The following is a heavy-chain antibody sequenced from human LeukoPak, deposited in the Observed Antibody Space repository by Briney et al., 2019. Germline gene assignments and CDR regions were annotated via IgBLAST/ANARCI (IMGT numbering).Heavy chain of an antibody. Sequence: GASVKVSCKASGYTFTGYHMHWVRQAPGQGLEWMGWINPNSGGTNYAQKFQGRVTMTRDTSISTAYMELSRLRSDDTAVYYCARDFRAAMVSDWFDPWGQGTLVTVSS. J-gene: IGHJ5*02. CDR3: ARDFRAAMVSDWFDP. CDR1: GYTFTGYH. CDR2: INPNSGGT. D-gene: IGHD5-18*01. V-gene: IGHV1-2*02.